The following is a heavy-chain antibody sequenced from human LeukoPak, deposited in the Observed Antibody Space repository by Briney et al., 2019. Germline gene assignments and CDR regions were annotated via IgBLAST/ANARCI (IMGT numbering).Heavy chain of an antibody. CDR3: TRVNGANGGASDY. J-gene: IGHJ4*02. V-gene: IGHV3-48*04. D-gene: IGHD4/OR15-4a*01. Sequence: PGGSLRLSCAASGFTFSSYSMNWVCQAPGKGLEWVSYISSGGSTIYYADSVRGRFSISRDNAENSLFLQMNSLRAEDTALYYCTRVNGANGGASDYWGQGTLVTVSS. CDR2: ISSGGSTI. CDR1: GFTFSSYS.